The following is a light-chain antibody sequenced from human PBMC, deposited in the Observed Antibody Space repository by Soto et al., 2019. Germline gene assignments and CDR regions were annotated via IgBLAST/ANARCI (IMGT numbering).Light chain of an antibody. J-gene: IGKJ1*01. CDR1: QSVSNNY. V-gene: IGKV3-20*01. CDR3: QVYGSPPNT. Sequence: EIVLRQSPGTLSLSPGERATLSCRASQSVSNNYLAWYQQKPGQAPRLLIYGASSRATGIPDRFSGSGSGTDFTLTISRLEPEDFAVYYCQVYGSPPNTFGQGTKVDIK. CDR2: GAS.